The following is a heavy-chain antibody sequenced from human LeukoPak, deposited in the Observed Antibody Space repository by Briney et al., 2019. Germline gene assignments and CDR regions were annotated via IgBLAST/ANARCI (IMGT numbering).Heavy chain of an antibody. CDR3: VRVVGNGWGDC. J-gene: IGHJ4*02. V-gene: IGHV3-7*03. Sequence: GGSLRLSCAASGFTLSNYWMAWVRQTPGKGLEWVAIIRQDGTEKHYADSVKGRFPISRDIAKNSVYLETNSLRAEDTAVYYCVRVVGNGWGDCWGQGTLVTVSS. CDR1: GFTLSNYW. D-gene: IGHD6-25*01. CDR2: IRQDGTEK.